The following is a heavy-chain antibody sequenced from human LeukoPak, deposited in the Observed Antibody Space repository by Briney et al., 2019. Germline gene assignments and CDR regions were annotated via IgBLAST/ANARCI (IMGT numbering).Heavy chain of an antibody. J-gene: IGHJ6*03. D-gene: IGHD5-18*01. Sequence: GGSLRLSCAASGFTFDDYAMHWVRQAPGKGLEWVSGISWNSGSIGYADSVKGRFTISRDNAKNSLYLQMNSLRAEDTALYYCAKGNSDYYYYYMDVWGKGTTDTVSS. CDR3: AKGNSDYYYYYMDV. V-gene: IGHV3-9*01. CDR2: ISWNSGSI. CDR1: GFTFDDYA.